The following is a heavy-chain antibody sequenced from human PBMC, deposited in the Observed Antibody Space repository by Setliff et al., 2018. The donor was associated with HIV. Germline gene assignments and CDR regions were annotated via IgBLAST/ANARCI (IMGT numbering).Heavy chain of an antibody. D-gene: IGHD6-19*01. J-gene: IGHJ4*02. CDR3: ARGRRSSGWYVYH. V-gene: IGHV4-59*08. Sequence: SETLSLTCTVSGGSVSSHYWSWIRQPPGKGLEWIGSIYYSGSTNYNPSLKSRVTISVDTSKNQFSLKLSSVTAAVTAVYYCARGRRSSGWYVYHWGQGTLVTVSS. CDR2: IYYSGST. CDR1: GGSVSSHY.